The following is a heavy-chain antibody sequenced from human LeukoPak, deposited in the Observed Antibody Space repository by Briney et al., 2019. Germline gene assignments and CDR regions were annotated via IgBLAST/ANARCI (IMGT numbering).Heavy chain of an antibody. CDR3: ARDSSGDSSGYLYYYYYYGMDV. CDR1: GFTVSSNY. V-gene: IGHV3-53*01. D-gene: IGHD3-22*01. J-gene: IGHJ6*02. CDR2: IYTGGSA. Sequence: PGGSLRLSCAASGFTVSSNYMNWVRQAPGKGLEWVSVIYTGGSAYYADSVKGRFTISRDNSKNMLYLQMNSLRAEDTAVYYCARDSSGDSSGYLYYYYYYGMDVWGQGTTVTVSS.